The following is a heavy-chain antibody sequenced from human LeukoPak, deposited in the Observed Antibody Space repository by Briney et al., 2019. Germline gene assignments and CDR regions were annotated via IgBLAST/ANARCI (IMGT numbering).Heavy chain of an antibody. V-gene: IGHV3-38-3*01. CDR1: GFTVSSNE. D-gene: IGHD3-16*02. J-gene: IGHJ4*02. CDR2: ISGGST. CDR3: ARDLTHYDYVWGSYRYTGHDY. Sequence: GGSLRLSCAASGFTVSSNEMSWVRQAPGKGLEWVSSISGGSTYYADSRKGRFTISRDNSKNTLHLQMNSLRAEDTALYYCARDLTHYDYVWGSYRYTGHDYWGQGTLVTVSS.